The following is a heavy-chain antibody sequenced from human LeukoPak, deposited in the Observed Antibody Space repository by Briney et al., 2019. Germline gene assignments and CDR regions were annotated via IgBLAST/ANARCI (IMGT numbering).Heavy chain of an antibody. CDR3: STCGGDCYYNY. V-gene: IGHV3-15*06. Sequence: PGGSLRLSCAASGFTFSSYAMNWVRQAPGKGLEWVGRIKSKAVGGTINYAAPVNGRFTISRDDSKNTMYLQMDSLKKEDTAVYYCSTCGGDCYYNYWGQGALVTVSS. CDR2: IKSKAVGGTI. D-gene: IGHD2-21*02. J-gene: IGHJ4*02. CDR1: GFTFSSYA.